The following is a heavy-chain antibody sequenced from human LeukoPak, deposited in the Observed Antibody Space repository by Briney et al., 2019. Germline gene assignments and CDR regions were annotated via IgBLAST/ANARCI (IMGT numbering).Heavy chain of an antibody. D-gene: IGHD5-18*01. Sequence: SETLSLTCTVSGGSISSYYWSWIRQPPGKGLEWIGYIYYSGSTNYNPSLKSRVTISVDTSKNQFSLKLSSVTAADTAVYYCARDGGCSYGPGGYYYYGMDVWGKGTTVTVSS. J-gene: IGHJ6*04. CDR3: ARDGGCSYGPGGYYYYGMDV. CDR2: IYYSGST. CDR1: GGSISSYY. V-gene: IGHV4-59*01.